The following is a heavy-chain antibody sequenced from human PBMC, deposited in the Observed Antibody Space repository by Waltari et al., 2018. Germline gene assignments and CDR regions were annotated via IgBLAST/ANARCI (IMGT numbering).Heavy chain of an antibody. D-gene: IGHD2-15*01. V-gene: IGHV4-4*07. J-gene: IGHJ4*02. CDR1: GGPISRWY. CDR3: ATGSGDFDH. CDR2: IYRSGRT. Sequence: QVQLQESGPGLVKPSETLSLTCSVSGGPISRWYWSWIRQTAGKGLEGLEWIGRIYRSGRTNNNPSLKSRVTMSMDTSKNQISLKMSSGTAADTAVYYCATGSGDFDHWGQGILVIVST.